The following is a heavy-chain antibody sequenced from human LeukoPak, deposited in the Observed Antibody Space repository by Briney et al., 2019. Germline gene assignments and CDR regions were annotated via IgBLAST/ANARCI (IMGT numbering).Heavy chain of an antibody. D-gene: IGHD6-19*01. CDR1: GFTFGDYA. Sequence: GESLRLSCTASGFTFGDYAMSWVRQAPGKGLEWVGFIRSKAYGGTTEYAASVKGRFTISRDDPKSIAYLQMNSLKTEDTAVYYCTRWNCSGWYGGFNDYWGQGTLVTVSS. CDR3: TRWNCSGWYGGFNDY. V-gene: IGHV3-49*04. CDR2: IRSKAYGGTT. J-gene: IGHJ4*02.